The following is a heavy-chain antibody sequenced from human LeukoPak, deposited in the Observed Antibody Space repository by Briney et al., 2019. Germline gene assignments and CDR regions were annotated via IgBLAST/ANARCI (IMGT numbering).Heavy chain of an antibody. CDR1: GYSISSSYY. V-gene: IGHV4-61*01. D-gene: IGHD3-10*01. CDR2: IYYSGST. J-gene: IGHJ4*02. Sequence: SETLSLTCTVSGYSISSSYYWSWIRQPPGKGLEWIGYIYYSGSTNYNPSLKSRVTISVDTSKNQFSLKLSSVTAADTAVYYCARAYYGSGNTYYFDYWGQGTLVTISS. CDR3: ARAYYGSGNTYYFDY.